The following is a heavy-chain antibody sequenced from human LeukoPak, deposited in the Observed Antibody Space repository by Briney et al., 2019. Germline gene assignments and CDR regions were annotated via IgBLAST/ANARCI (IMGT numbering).Heavy chain of an antibody. V-gene: IGHV3-30*02. CDR2: IRYDGSNK. CDR1: GCTFSSYG. CDR3: AKDRGYSYGYFDY. D-gene: IGHD5-18*01. J-gene: IGHJ4*02. Sequence: GGSLRLFCAASGCTFSSYGMHWVRQAPGRGLEWVAFIRYDGSNKYYADSVKGRFTISRDNSKNTLYLQMNSLRAEDTAVYYCAKDRGYSYGYFDYWGQGTLVTVSS.